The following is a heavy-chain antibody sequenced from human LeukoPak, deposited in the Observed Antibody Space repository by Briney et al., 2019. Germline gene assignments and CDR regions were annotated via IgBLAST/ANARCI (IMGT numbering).Heavy chain of an antibody. Sequence: PSETLSLTCAVYGGSFSGYYWSWIRQPPGKGLEWIGEINHSGSTNYNPSLKSRVTISVDTSKNQFSLKLSSVTAADTAVYYCARGAWGMLWLGTHNWFDPWGQGTLVTVSS. J-gene: IGHJ5*02. CDR1: GGSFSGYY. CDR2: INHSGST. V-gene: IGHV4-34*01. D-gene: IGHD3-10*01. CDR3: ARGAWGMLWLGTHNWFDP.